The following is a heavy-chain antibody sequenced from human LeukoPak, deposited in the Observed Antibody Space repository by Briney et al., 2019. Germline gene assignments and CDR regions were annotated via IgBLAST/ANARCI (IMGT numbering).Heavy chain of an antibody. Sequence: PGGALRLSCAASGVTFSSYSMNWVRQAPGEGLEGGSYISSSSSTIYYADSVKGRFTISRDNAKNSLYLQMNSLRAEDTAVYYCATSTGYFSPFDYWGQGTLVTVSS. CDR3: ATSTGYFSPFDY. CDR1: GVTFSSYS. V-gene: IGHV3-48*04. D-gene: IGHD5-18*01. CDR2: ISSSSSTI. J-gene: IGHJ4*02.